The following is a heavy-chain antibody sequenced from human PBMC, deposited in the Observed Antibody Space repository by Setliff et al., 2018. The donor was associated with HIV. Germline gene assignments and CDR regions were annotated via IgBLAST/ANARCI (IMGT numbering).Heavy chain of an antibody. CDR3: ARVPIVVITNWYFDL. CDR2: INHSASI. J-gene: IGHJ2*01. D-gene: IGHD3-22*01. V-gene: IGHV4-34*01. CDR1: GGSFSGYY. Sequence: SETLSLTCAVYGGSFSGYYWSWIRQPPGKGLEWIGEINHSASINYNPSLKSRVTISIDTSKNQFSLNLTSVTAADTAVYYCARVPIVVITNWYFDLWGRGALVTVSS.